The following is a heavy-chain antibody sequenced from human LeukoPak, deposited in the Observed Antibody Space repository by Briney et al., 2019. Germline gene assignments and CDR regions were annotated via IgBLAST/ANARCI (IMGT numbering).Heavy chain of an antibody. Sequence: GGSLRLSCAASGFIFSSYEMIWVRQAPGKGLEWVSYITSSGATIYNADSVKGRFSVSSDNTKNSLYLQMHGLRVEDTAVYFCARENLGAGDFWGPGTLVTVSS. CDR3: ARENLGAGDF. CDR1: GFIFSSYE. V-gene: IGHV3-48*03. J-gene: IGHJ4*02. CDR2: ITSSGATI. D-gene: IGHD1-26*01.